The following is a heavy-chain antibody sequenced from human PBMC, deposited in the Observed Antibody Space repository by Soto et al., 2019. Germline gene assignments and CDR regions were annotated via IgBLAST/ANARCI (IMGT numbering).Heavy chain of an antibody. CDR3: AAGGGLPRYY. D-gene: IGHD5-12*01. CDR1: GGSISSGGYS. J-gene: IGHJ4*02. V-gene: IGHV4-30-2*01. Sequence: QLQLQESGSGLVKHSETLSLTCAVSGGSISSGGYSWSWIRQPPGKGLEWIGYIYHSGSTYYNPSLKTRVTISVDRSKNQFSLKLSSVTAADTAVYYCAAGGGLPRYYWGQGTLVTVSS. CDR2: IYHSGST.